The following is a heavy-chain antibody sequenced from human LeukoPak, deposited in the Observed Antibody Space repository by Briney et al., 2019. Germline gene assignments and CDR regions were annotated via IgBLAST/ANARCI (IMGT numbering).Heavy chain of an antibody. Sequence: ASVKVSCKASGYTFTSYAMHWVRQAPGQRLEWMGWINAGNGNTKYSQKFQGRVTMTTDTSTNTAYMELRSLRSDDTATYYCATGYPKRRPSDMLTVPLFDYWGQGSLVIVSS. CDR2: INAGNGNT. CDR3: ATGYPKRRPSDMLTVPLFDY. V-gene: IGHV1-3*01. J-gene: IGHJ4*02. D-gene: IGHD3-9*01. CDR1: GYTFTSYA.